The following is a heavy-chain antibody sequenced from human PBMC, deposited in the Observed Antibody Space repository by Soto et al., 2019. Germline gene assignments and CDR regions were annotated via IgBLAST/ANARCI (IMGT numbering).Heavy chain of an antibody. CDR3: VTGWSGY. CDR2: INSDGSYI. CDR1: GFSFSSSW. J-gene: IGHJ4*02. V-gene: IGHV3-74*01. D-gene: IGHD2-15*01. Sequence: SGGSLRLSCVVSGFSFSSSWMHWVRQTPEKGLVWVSRINSDGSYINYADSVKGRFTTSRDNAKNMLYLQMNSLRVEDTALYYCVTGWSGYWGQGTLVTVSS.